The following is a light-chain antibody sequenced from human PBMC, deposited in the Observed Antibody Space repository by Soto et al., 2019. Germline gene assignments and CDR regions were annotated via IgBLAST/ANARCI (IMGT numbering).Light chain of an antibody. CDR3: CSYAGSYTYYV. Sequence: SVLTQPASVSGSPGQPITISCTGTSSDVGGYNYVSWYQQHPGKAPKLMIYEVSNRPSGVSNRFSGSKSGNTASLTISGLQAEDEADYYCCSYAGSYTYYVFGTGTKVTVL. J-gene: IGLJ1*01. CDR1: SSDVGGYNY. CDR2: EVS. V-gene: IGLV2-14*01.